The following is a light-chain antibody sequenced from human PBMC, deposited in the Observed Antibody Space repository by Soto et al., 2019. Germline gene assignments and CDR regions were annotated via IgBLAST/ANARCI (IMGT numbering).Light chain of an antibody. V-gene: IGKV3-20*01. Sequence: EIVLTQSPGTLSLSPGERATLSCRASQTVTNNFLAWYQQKPGQAPRLLIFGASSRATGIPDRFGGSGSGTDFSLTISSLEPEDFAVYYCQQYGSSPLFTFGPGTKVDI. J-gene: IGKJ3*01. CDR2: GAS. CDR3: QQYGSSPLFT. CDR1: QTVTNNF.